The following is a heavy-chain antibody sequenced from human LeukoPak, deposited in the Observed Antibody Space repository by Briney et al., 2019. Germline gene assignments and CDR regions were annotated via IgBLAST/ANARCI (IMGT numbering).Heavy chain of an antibody. Sequence: ASVKVSCKASGYTFSIYGINWVRQAPGQGLEWMGWISANNGHTKYAQKLQGRVTMTTDTSTSTAYMELRSLRSDDTAVYYCARWYRLKTDIGINVGDYWGQGTLVAVSS. CDR2: ISANNGHT. CDR3: ARWYRLKTDIGINVGDY. D-gene: IGHD5-12*01. J-gene: IGHJ4*02. CDR1: GYTFSIYG. V-gene: IGHV1-18*01.